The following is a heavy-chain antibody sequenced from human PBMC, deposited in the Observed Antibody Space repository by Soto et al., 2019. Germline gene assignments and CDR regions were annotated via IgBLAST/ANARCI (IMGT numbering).Heavy chain of an antibody. CDR2: IIPIFGTA. Sequence: SVKVSCTASGYTFNGYYIHWVRQAPGQGLEWMGGIIPIFGTANYAQKFQGRVTITADESTSTAYMELSSLRSEDTAVYYCASGLLHYYYYGMDVWGQGTTVTVSS. D-gene: IGHD2-15*01. J-gene: IGHJ6*02. CDR1: GYTFNGYY. V-gene: IGHV1-69*13. CDR3: ASGLLHYYYYGMDV.